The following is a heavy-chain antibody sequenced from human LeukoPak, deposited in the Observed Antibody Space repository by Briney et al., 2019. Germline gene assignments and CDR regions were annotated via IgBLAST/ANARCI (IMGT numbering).Heavy chain of an antibody. CDR1: GFTFRDSA. D-gene: IGHD2-8*01. Sequence: PGRSLRLSCAASGFTFRDSAMPWVRQVPGKGLEWVSSISWSSEYMFYADSVKGRFTISRDSAKNSLYLQMDSLRAEDTALYYCAKEGSVCTNGICRYFDYWGQGTLVTVSS. CDR3: AKEGSVCTNGICRYFDY. J-gene: IGHJ4*02. V-gene: IGHV3-9*01. CDR2: ISWSSEYM.